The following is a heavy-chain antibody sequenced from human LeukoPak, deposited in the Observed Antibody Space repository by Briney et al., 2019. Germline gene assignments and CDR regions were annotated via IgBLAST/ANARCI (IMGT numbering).Heavy chain of an antibody. V-gene: IGHV4-38-2*02. CDR1: GYSISSGYF. CDR3: ARPAAVAAWDWYFDL. Sequence: SETLSLTCSVSGYSISSGYFWGWIRQPPGKGLEWIGSIDHSGRTYYNPSLKSRVNISVDTSKNQFSLKLTSVTAADTAVYYCARPAAVAAWDWYFDLWGRGTLITVSS. CDR2: IDHSGRT. J-gene: IGHJ2*01. D-gene: IGHD6-13*01.